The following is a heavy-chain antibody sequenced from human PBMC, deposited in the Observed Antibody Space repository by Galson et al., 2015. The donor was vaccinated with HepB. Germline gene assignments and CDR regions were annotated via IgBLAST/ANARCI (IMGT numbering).Heavy chain of an antibody. CDR1: GYTFTSYY. V-gene: IGHV1-46*01. CDR2: INPSGGST. J-gene: IGHJ3*02. Sequence: SVKVSCKASGYTFTSYYMHWVRQAPGQGLEWMGIINPSGGSTSYAQKFQGRVTMTRDTSTSTVYMELSSLRSEDTAVYYCARDSPFDCSSTSCYVGAGASDIWGQGTMVTVSS. CDR3: ARDSPFDCSSTSCYVGAGASDI. D-gene: IGHD2-2*01.